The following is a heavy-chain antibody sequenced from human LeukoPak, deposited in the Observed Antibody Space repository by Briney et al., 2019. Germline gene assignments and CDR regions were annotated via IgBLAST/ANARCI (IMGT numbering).Heavy chain of an antibody. D-gene: IGHD6-13*01. CDR2: IIPIFGTA. CDR1: GGTFSSYA. V-gene: IGHV1-69*01. J-gene: IGHJ5*02. Sequence: GASVKVSCKASGGTFSSYAISWVRQAPGQGLEWMGGIIPIFGTANYAQKFQGRVTITADESTSTAYMELSSLRSEDTAVYYCARDPLKGIRSWFDPWGQGTLVTVSS. CDR3: ARDPLKGIRSWFDP.